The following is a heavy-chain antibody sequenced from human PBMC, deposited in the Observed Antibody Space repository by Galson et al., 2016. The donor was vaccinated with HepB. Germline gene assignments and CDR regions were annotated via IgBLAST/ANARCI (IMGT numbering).Heavy chain of an antibody. J-gene: IGHJ5*02. D-gene: IGHD3-3*01. Sequence: TLSLTCTVSGGSISSDDYYWSWIRQHPGKGLEWIGYIYYSGSTYYNPPLKSRVTISVDTSKNQFSLKLSSVTAADTAVYYCARSLTRFLEWLWFDPWGQGTLVTVSS. CDR3: ARSLTRFLEWLWFDP. CDR2: IYYSGST. V-gene: IGHV4-30-4*08. CDR1: GGSISSDDYY.